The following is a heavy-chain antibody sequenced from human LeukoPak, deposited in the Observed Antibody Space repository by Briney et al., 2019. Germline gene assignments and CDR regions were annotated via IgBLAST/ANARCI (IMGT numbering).Heavy chain of an antibody. Sequence: GGSLRLSCAASGFTFSSYAMHWVRQAPGKGLEWVTVISYDGTNKYYTDSVKGRFTISRDNSKNTLYLQMNSLRAEDTAVYYCARILTGYYFGYWGQGTLVTVSS. D-gene: IGHD3-9*01. CDR3: ARILTGYYFGY. J-gene: IGHJ4*02. CDR1: GFTFSSYA. V-gene: IGHV3-30*04. CDR2: ISYDGTNK.